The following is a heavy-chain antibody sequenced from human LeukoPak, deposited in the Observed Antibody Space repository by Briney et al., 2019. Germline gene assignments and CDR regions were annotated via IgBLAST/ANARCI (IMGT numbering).Heavy chain of an antibody. CDR3: AKDLDIVVGDGMDV. Sequence: PGGSLRLSCAASGFTFSSYGMHWVRQAPGKGLEWVAVISYDGSNKYYADSVKGRFTISRDNSKNTLYLQMNSLRAEDTAVYYCAKDLDIVVGDGMDVWAKGPRSPSP. CDR1: GFTFSSYG. V-gene: IGHV3-30*18. CDR2: ISYDGSNK. D-gene: IGHD2-2*01. J-gene: IGHJ6*02.